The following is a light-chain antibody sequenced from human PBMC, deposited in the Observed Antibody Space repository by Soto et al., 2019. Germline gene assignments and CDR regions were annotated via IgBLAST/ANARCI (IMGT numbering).Light chain of an antibody. Sequence: EIVMTQSPATLSVSPGERATLSCRASQTIDTNLAWYQQKPGQAPRLLIFAASTRATGIPARFSGSGSGTEFTLTISRLEPEDFAVYYCQQYDNSPITFGQGTRLEIK. V-gene: IGKV3-15*01. J-gene: IGKJ5*01. CDR1: QTIDTN. CDR2: AAS. CDR3: QQYDNSPIT.